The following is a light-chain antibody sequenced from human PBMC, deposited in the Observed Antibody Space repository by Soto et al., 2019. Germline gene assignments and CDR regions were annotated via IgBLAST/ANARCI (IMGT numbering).Light chain of an antibody. CDR2: GAS. Sequence: EIVLTQSPGTLSLSPGERGTLSCRASQSVSSSYLAWYQRKPGQAPRLLIYGASSRATGIPDRFSGSGSGTDFTLTISRLVPEDFAVYYCQQYGSSPPWTFGQGTKVEIK. CDR1: QSVSSSY. V-gene: IGKV3-20*01. J-gene: IGKJ1*01. CDR3: QQYGSSPPWT.